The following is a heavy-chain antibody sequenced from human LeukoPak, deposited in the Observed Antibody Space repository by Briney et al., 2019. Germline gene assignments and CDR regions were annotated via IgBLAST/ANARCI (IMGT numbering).Heavy chain of an antibody. Sequence: PGGSLRLSCAASGFTVSSNYMSWVRQAPGKGLEWVSVIYSGGNTYYADSVKGRFTISRDNSKNTLYLQMNSLRAEDTAVYFCARAWYYYDSSGYTFDYWGQGTLVTVSS. CDR1: GFTVSSNY. CDR3: ARAWYYYDSSGYTFDY. CDR2: IYSGGNT. V-gene: IGHV3-53*01. J-gene: IGHJ4*02. D-gene: IGHD3-22*01.